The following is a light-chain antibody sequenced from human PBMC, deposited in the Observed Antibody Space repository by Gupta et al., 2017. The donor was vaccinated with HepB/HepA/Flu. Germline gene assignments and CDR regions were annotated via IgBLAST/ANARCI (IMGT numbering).Light chain of an antibody. CDR2: SAS. V-gene: IGKV1-9*01. CDR1: QDINSH. J-gene: IGKJ5*01. Sequence: DIQLTQSPSFLSASVGDRVTITCRASQDINSHLIWYQQKPGKAPKRLIYSASTLQSGVPSRFSGSGSGTEFTLTISSLQPEDFATYYCQQFNTYPITFGQGTRLDIK. CDR3: QQFNTYPIT.